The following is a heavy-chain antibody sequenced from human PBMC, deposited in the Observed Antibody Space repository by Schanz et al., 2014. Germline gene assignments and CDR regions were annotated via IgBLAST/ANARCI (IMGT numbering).Heavy chain of an antibody. Sequence: EVQLVESGGGLAQPGGSLRLSCAASGFSFSTYAMNWVRQAPGKGLEWVSLISGRGDSTHYADSVKGRFTISRDNSRKTLSLQMNSLRAEDTAVYYCAKVREWWPYYFDYWGQGTLVTVSS. CDR2: ISGRGDST. D-gene: IGHD2-15*01. V-gene: IGHV3-23*04. CDR3: AKVREWWPYYFDY. J-gene: IGHJ4*02. CDR1: GFSFSTYA.